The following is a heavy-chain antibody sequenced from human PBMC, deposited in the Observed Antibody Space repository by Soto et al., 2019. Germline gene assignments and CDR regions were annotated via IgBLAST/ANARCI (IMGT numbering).Heavy chain of an antibody. CDR2: ISGSGGST. Sequence: EVQLLESGGGLVQPGGSLRLSCAASGFTFSSYAMSWVRQAPGKGLEWVSAISGSGGSTYYADSVKGRFTISRDNSNNTLYRQMNSLRAEDTAVYYCAKDPVYYDILTGYSPYYFDYWGQGTLVTVSS. D-gene: IGHD3-9*01. CDR3: AKDPVYYDILTGYSPYYFDY. CDR1: GFTFSSYA. J-gene: IGHJ4*02. V-gene: IGHV3-23*01.